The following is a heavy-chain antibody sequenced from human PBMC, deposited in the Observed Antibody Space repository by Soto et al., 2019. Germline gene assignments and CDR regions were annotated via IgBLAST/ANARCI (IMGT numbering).Heavy chain of an antibody. V-gene: IGHV5-10-1*01. CDR1: GYTFTTFW. CDR3: ARLYCTSSTCDSWFDP. CDR2: IDPRDSYT. D-gene: IGHD2-2*01. J-gene: IGHJ5*02. Sequence: PGESLKISCTGFGYTFTTFWISWVRQMPGRGLEWMGRIDPRDSYTTYSPSFQGHVTISVDKSIRTAYLQWGSLKASDTAMYYCARLYCTSSTCDSWFDPRGQGTLVTVSS.